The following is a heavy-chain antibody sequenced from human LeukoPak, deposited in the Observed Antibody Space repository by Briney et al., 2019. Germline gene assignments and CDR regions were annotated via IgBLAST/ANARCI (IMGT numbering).Heavy chain of an antibody. J-gene: IGHJ5*02. D-gene: IGHD1-26*01. CDR1: GFTFSSYS. CDR2: ISSSSSTI. CDR3: ARDVKEGIGRVPLYNWFDP. Sequence: GGSLRLSCAASGFTFSSYSMNWVRQAPGKGLEWVSYISSSSSTIYYADSVKGRFTVSRDNSKNTVFLQMTGLRPDDTAVYYCARDVKEGIGRVPLYNWFDPWGQGTLVTVSS. V-gene: IGHV3-48*04.